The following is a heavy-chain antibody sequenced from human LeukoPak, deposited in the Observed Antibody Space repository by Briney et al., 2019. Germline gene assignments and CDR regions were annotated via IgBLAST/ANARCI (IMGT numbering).Heavy chain of an antibody. J-gene: IGHJ3*02. CDR2: IYTSGST. D-gene: IGHD3-10*01. Sequence: SESLSLTRTDPGGSTNSYYGSWIRQPAGKGLEWIGRIYTSGSTNYDPSLKSRVTMSVDTSKNQFSLKLSSVTAADTAVYYCARDYGDDAFDIWGQGTMVTVSS. CDR3: ARDYGDDAFDI. CDR1: GGSTNSYY. V-gene: IGHV4-4*07.